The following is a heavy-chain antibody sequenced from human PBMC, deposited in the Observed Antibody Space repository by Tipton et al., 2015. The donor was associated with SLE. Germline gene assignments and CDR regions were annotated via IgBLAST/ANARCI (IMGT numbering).Heavy chain of an antibody. CDR1: GGSISSYY. Sequence: TLSLTCTVSGGSISSYYWSWIRQPPGKGLEWIGYIYYSVSTNYNPSLKSRVTISVDTSKNQFSLKLSSVIAADTAVYYCAGGGGYYDFWSGYPYNWFDPWGQGTLVTVSS. D-gene: IGHD3-3*01. CDR2: IYYSVST. CDR3: AGGGGYYDFWSGYPYNWFDP. J-gene: IGHJ5*02. V-gene: IGHV4-59*08.